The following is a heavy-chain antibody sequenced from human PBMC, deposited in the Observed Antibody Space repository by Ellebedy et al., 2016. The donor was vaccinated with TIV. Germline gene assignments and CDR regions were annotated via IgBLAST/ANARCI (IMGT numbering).Heavy chain of an antibody. CDR1: GFSFSSYW. CDR3: ARDGAYGDYAPGQYGMDV. Sequence: GESLKISCAVSGFSFSSYWMSWVRQAPGKGLEWVANIRQDGTKNFVDYVKGRFTISRDNAQNSLYLQMNSLRVEDTAVYYCARDGAYGDYAPGQYGMDVWGQGTTVIVS. D-gene: IGHD4-17*01. J-gene: IGHJ6*02. CDR2: IRQDGTK. V-gene: IGHV3-7*03.